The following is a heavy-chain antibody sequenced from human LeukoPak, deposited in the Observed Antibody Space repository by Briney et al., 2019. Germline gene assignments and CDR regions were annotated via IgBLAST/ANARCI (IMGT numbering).Heavy chain of an antibody. J-gene: IGHJ6*02. CDR3: ARDIPRVAYHYYGMDV. Sequence: GRSLRLSCAASGFTVSSNYMSWVRQAPGTGLEWVSLIYSGGSTYYADSVKGRFTISRDNSKNTLYLQMNSLRAEDTAVYYCARDIPRVAYHYYGMDVWGQGTTVTVSS. CDR2: IYSGGST. CDR1: GFTVSSNY. V-gene: IGHV3-66*01.